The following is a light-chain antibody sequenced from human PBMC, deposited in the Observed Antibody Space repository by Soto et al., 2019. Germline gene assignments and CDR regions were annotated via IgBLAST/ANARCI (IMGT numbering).Light chain of an antibody. V-gene: IGKV3-20*01. CDR3: QQYDSTPPT. CDR1: QSVNSNY. J-gene: IGKJ1*01. CDR2: GAS. Sequence: EIVLTQSPGTLSLSPGERATLSCRASQSVNSNYLAWYQRKPGQAPRLLIYGASNRATDIPYRFSASGSGTDFTLTITSLEAEDCAVYYCQQYDSTPPTFGQGTKVEVK.